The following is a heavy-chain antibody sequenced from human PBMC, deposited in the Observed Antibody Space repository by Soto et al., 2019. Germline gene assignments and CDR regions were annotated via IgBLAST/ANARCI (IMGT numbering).Heavy chain of an antibody. D-gene: IGHD2-15*01. CDR1: GFTFSSYA. CDR2: ISGSGGST. J-gene: IGHJ4*02. Sequence: EVQLLESGGGLVQPGGSLRLSCAASGFTFSSYAMSWVRQAPGKGLEWVSAISGSGGSTYYADSVKGRFTISRDNSKTTLYLQMNSLRAEDTAVYYCAKEVYCSGGSCYSDYFDYWGQGTLVTVSS. CDR3: AKEVYCSGGSCYSDYFDY. V-gene: IGHV3-23*01.